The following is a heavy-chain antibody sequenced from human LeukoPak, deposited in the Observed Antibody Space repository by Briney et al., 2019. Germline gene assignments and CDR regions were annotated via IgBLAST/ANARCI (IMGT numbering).Heavy chain of an antibody. J-gene: IGHJ4*02. V-gene: IGHV3-23*01. CDR2: ISRSGSST. CDR3: AKPPRYDSSGYHFDY. D-gene: IGHD3-22*01. Sequence: GGALRLSCAASVFTFSSEDMRWVRQARGEGVEGVSAISRSGSSTYYAASVHGRFTISSHNSNTPLYLQMNSLRADDTAVYYCAKPPRYDSSGYHFDYWGQGTLVTVSS. CDR1: VFTFSSED.